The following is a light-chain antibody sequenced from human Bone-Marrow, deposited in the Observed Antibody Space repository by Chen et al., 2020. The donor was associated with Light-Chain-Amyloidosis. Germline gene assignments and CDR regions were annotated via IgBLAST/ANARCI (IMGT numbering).Light chain of an antibody. J-gene: IGLJ2*01. CDR3: QSADSSGTYEVI. CDR2: RDT. V-gene: IGLV3-25*03. CDR1: DLPTKY. Sequence: SYELTQPPSVSVSPGQTARITCSGDDLPTKYAYWYQQKPGQAPVLVIHRDTERPSGISERLTGSSSGTTATLTISGVQAEDEADYHCQSADSSGTYEVIFSRRTKLTVL.